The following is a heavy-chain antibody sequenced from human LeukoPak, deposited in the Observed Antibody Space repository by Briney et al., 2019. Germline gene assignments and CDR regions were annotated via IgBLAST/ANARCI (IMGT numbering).Heavy chain of an antibody. CDR1: GGSISSGGYY. V-gene: IGHV4-31*03. D-gene: IGHD3-22*01. CDR3: ARINYYDSSGIDY. CDR2: IYYSGST. J-gene: IGHJ4*02. Sequence: PSETLSLTCTVSGGSISSGGYYWSWIRQHPGKGLEWIGYIYYSGSTYYNPSLESRVTISVDTSKNQFSLKLSSVTAADTAVYYCARINYYDSSGIDYWGQGTLVTVSS.